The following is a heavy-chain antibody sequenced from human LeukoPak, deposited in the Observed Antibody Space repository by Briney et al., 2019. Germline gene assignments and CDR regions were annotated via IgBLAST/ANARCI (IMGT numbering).Heavy chain of an antibody. CDR2: SSGST. CDR3: ARGYCSGGSCYSYYYYNYMDV. V-gene: IGHV4-61*02. J-gene: IGHJ6*03. D-gene: IGHD2-15*01. Sequence: SETLSLTCTVSGDSISSGDYYWSWIRQPAGKGLEWIGRSSGSTNYNPSLKSRVTISVDTSKNQFSLKLSSVTAADTAVYYCARGYCSGGSCYSYYYYNYMDVWGKGTTVTVSS. CDR1: GDSISSGDYY.